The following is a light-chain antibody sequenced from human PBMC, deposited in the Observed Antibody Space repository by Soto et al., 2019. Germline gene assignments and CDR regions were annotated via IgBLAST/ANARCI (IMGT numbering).Light chain of an antibody. J-gene: IGKJ4*01. Sequence: DIQMTQSPSSLSASVGDRVTITCQASRDISNYLNWYQQKPGKVPKLLIYDASKLETGVPSRFGGSGSGTDFTFTISSLQPEDIATYYCQQNDNLPPLTFGGGTKVGIK. CDR2: DAS. CDR3: QQNDNLPPLT. V-gene: IGKV1-33*01. CDR1: RDISNY.